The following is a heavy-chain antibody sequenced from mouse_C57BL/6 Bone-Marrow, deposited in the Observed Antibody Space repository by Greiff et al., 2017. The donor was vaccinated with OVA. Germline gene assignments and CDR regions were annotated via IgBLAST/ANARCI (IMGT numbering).Heavy chain of an antibody. CDR3: ASYDYDVRFDY. CDR2: INPSSGYT. D-gene: IGHD2-4*01. CDR1: GYTFTSYW. V-gene: IGHV1-7*01. J-gene: IGHJ2*01. Sequence: QVQLQQPGAELAKPGASVKLSCKASGYTFTSYWMHWVKQRPGQGLEWIGYINPSSGYTKYNQKFKDKATLTADKSSSTAYMQLSSLTYEDSAVYYCASYDYDVRFDYWGQGTTLTVSS.